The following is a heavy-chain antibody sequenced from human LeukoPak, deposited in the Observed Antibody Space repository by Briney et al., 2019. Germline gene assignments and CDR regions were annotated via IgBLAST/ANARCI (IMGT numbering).Heavy chain of an antibody. D-gene: IGHD1-26*01. V-gene: IGHV3-53*05. CDR2: LYSGGHT. CDR1: GFAVSSNY. J-gene: IGHJ6*03. CDR3: AREVDPYYYYYYYMDV. Sequence: GGSLRLSCAASGFAVSSNYMSWVRQAPGKGLEWVSVLYSGGHTYYADSVKGRFSISRDNSKNTLYLQMNSLRAEDTAVYYCAREVDPYYYYYYYMDVWGKGTTVTVSS.